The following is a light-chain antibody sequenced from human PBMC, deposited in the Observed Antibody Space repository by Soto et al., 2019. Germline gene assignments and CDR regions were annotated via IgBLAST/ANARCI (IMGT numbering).Light chain of an antibody. CDR2: EVS. CDR3: SSYAGTNNFVV. Sequence: QSALTQPPSASGSPGQAVTISCTGTGSDVGGYNYVSWYQHHPGKVPKLMIYEVSKRPSGVPDRFSGSKSGNTASLTVFGLQAEDEADYYCSSYAGTNNFVVFGGGTKVTVL. V-gene: IGLV2-8*01. J-gene: IGLJ2*01. CDR1: GSDVGGYNY.